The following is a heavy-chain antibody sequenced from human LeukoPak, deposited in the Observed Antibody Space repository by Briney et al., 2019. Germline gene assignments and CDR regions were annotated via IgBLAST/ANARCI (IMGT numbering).Heavy chain of an antibody. D-gene: IGHD6-13*01. V-gene: IGHV1-18*01. J-gene: IGHJ5*02. CDR2: ISAYNGNT. Sequence: ASVKVSCKASGYTFTSYSISWVRQAPGQGLEWMGWISAYNGNTNYAQKLQGRVTMTTDTSTSTAYMELSSLRSEDTAVYYCARESARIGYSSRGANWFDPWGQGTLVTVSS. CDR1: GYTFTSYS. CDR3: ARESARIGYSSRGANWFDP.